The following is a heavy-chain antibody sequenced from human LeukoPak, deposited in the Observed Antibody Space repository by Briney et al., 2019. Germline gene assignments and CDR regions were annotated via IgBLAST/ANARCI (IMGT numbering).Heavy chain of an antibody. CDR2: SSGSGGST. J-gene: IGHJ4*02. CDR3: GKVSLVGGDSLYFDY. D-gene: IGHD4-23*01. CDR1: GFTFSSYA. V-gene: IGHV3-23*01. Sequence: PGGSLRLSCAASGFTFSSYAMSWVRQAPGKGLEWVSASSGSGGSTYYTDSVKGRFTISRDTSKSTLFLQMNSLRAEDTAVYYCGKVSLVGGDSLYFDYWGQGTLVTVSS.